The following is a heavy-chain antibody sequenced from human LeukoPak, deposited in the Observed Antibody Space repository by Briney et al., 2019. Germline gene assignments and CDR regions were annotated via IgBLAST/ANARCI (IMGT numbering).Heavy chain of an antibody. D-gene: IGHD6-13*01. Sequence: SETLSLTCSVSGGSISSYYWSWIRQPPGKGLEWIGYIYYSGSTNYNPSLKSRVTISVDTSENQLSLKLSSVTAADTALYYCARAHTSSWYMGYWGQGTLVTVSS. V-gene: IGHV4-59*01. J-gene: IGHJ4*02. CDR1: GGSISSYY. CDR3: ARAHTSSWYMGY. CDR2: IYYSGST.